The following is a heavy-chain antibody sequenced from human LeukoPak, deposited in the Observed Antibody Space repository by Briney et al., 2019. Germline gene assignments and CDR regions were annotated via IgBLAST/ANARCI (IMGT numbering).Heavy chain of an antibody. D-gene: IGHD3-22*01. CDR2: INPNSGGT. CDR3: ARGRYYYDSSGYYPGALDI. J-gene: IGHJ3*02. Sequence: ASVKVSCKASGYTFTGYYMHWVRQAPGEGLEWMGWINPNSGGTNYAQKFQGRVTMTRDTSISTAYMELSRLRSDDTAVYYCARGRYYYDSSGYYPGALDIWGQGTMVTVSS. V-gene: IGHV1-2*02. CDR1: GYTFTGYY.